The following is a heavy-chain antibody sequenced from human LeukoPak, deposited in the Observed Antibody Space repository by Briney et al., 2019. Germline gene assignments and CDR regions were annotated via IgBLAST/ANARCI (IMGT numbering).Heavy chain of an antibody. Sequence: SQTLSLTCTVSGGSISSGGYYWSWIRQPPGKGLEWIGYIYYSGSTNYNPSLKSRVTISVDTSKNQFSLKLSSVTAADTAVYYCARDSDVTVATTAQPYYYYYYGMDVWGQGTTVTVSS. CDR3: ARDSDVTVATTAQPYYYYYYGMDV. CDR2: IYYSGST. CDR1: GGSISSGGYY. J-gene: IGHJ6*02. D-gene: IGHD5-12*01. V-gene: IGHV4-61*08.